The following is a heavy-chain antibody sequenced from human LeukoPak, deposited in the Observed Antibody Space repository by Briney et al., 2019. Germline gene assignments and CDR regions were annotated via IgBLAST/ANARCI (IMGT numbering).Heavy chain of an antibody. CDR1: GFTFSSYA. D-gene: IGHD5-18*01. Sequence: AGGSLRLSCAASGFTFSSYAMSWVRQAPGKGLEWVSAISGSGGSTYYADSVKGRFTISRDNSKSTLYLQMNSLGAEDTAVYYCAKGSGIQLWLRYNFDYWGQGTLVTVSS. V-gene: IGHV3-23*01. J-gene: IGHJ4*02. CDR3: AKGSGIQLWLRYNFDY. CDR2: ISGSGGST.